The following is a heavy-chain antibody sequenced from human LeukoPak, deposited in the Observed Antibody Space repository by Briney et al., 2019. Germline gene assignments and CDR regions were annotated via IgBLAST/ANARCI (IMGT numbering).Heavy chain of an antibody. J-gene: IGHJ6*02. CDR1: GYSFTSYW. Sequence: GESLKISCKGSGYSFTSYWIGWVRQMPGKGLEWMGIIYPGDSDTRYSPSFQGQVTISADKSISTAYLQWSSLKASDTAMYYCARRTVLNYFYYAMDVWGQGTTVTVSS. V-gene: IGHV5-51*01. CDR2: IYPGDSDT. D-gene: IGHD2-15*01. CDR3: ARRTVLNYFYYAMDV.